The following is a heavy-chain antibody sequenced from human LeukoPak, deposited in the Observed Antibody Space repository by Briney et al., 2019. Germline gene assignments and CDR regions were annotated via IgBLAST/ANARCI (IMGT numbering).Heavy chain of an antibody. D-gene: IGHD3-9*01. V-gene: IGHV5-51*01. J-gene: IGHJ3*02. CDR1: GYSFTSYW. CDR2: IYPGESDT. Sequence: GESLKISCKGSGYSFTSYWNGWVRQMPGKGLEWMGIIYPGESDTRYSPSFQGQVTISADKSISTAYLQWSSLKASDTAMYYCARAEGALFYYDILTGYYNVPMIVIVSDAFDIWGQGTMVTVSS. CDR3: ARAEGALFYYDILTGYYNVPMIVIVSDAFDI.